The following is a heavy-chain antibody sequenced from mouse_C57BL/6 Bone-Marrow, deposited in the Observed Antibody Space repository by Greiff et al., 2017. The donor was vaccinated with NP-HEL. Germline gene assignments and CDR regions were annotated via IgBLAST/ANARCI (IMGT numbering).Heavy chain of an antibody. D-gene: IGHD2-3*01. J-gene: IGHJ1*03. V-gene: IGHV2-2*01. CDR3: ARKSPYDGYWYFDV. CDR2: IWSGGST. CDR1: GFSLTSYG. Sequence: QVQLQQSGPGLVQPSQSLSITCTVSGFSLTSYGVHWVRQSPGKGLEWLGVIWSGGSTDYNAAFISRLSISKDNSKSKVFFKMNSLQADDTAIYYCARKSPYDGYWYFDVWGTGTTVTVSS.